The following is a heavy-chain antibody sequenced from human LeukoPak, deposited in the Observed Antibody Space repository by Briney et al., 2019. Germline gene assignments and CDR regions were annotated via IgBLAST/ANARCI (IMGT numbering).Heavy chain of an antibody. V-gene: IGHV3-21*01. Sequence: PGGSLRLSCAASGFTFSSYSMNWVRQAPGKGLEWVSSISSSSSYIYYADSVKGRFTISRDNAKNSLYLQMNSLRAEDTAVYYCAREVNSNYAPNYNYYYGMDVWGQGTTVTVSS. CDR1: GFTFSSYS. CDR3: AREVNSNYAPNYNYYYGMDV. J-gene: IGHJ6*02. CDR2: ISSSSSYI. D-gene: IGHD4-11*01.